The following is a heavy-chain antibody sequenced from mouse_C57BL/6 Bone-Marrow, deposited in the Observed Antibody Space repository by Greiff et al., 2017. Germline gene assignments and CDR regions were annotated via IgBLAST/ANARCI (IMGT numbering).Heavy chain of an antibody. D-gene: IGHD1-1*01. CDR1: GYAFTNYL. Sequence: QVQLQQSGAELVRPGTSVKVSCKASGYAFTNYLIEWVKQRPGQGLEWIGVINPGSGGTNYNEKFKGKATMTADKSSSTAYMQLSSLTSEDSAVYFCALSYYYGSSPWFAYWGQGTLVTVSA. V-gene: IGHV1-54*01. J-gene: IGHJ3*01. CDR3: ALSYYYGSSPWFAY. CDR2: INPGSGGT.